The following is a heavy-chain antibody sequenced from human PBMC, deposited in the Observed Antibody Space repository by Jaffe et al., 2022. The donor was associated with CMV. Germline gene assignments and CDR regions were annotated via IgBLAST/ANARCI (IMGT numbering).Heavy chain of an antibody. J-gene: IGHJ6*03. CDR3: ARAKYYYDSSGYYPNYYYYYMDV. V-gene: IGHV4-34*01. CDR2: INHSGST. Sequence: QVQLQQWGAGLLKPSETLSLTCAVYGGSFSGYYWSWIRQPPGKGLEWIGEINHSGSTNYNPSLKSRVTISVDTSKNQFSLKLSSVTAADTAVYYCARAKYYYDSSGYYPNYYYYYMDVWGKGTTVTVSS. D-gene: IGHD3-22*01. CDR1: GGSFSGYY.